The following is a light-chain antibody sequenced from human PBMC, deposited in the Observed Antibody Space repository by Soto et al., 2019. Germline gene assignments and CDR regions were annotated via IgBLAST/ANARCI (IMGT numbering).Light chain of an antibody. CDR1: QDIRNY. CDR2: DAS. V-gene: IGKV1-33*01. J-gene: IGKJ5*01. CDR3: QQYENLPT. Sequence: IQMTQSPSSLSASVGDRVTIPCQASQDIRNYVNWYQQKPGKAPXXLIYDASNLQTGVPSRFSGSGSGTDFTFTISSMQPEDIATYYCQQYENLPTFGQGTRLEIK.